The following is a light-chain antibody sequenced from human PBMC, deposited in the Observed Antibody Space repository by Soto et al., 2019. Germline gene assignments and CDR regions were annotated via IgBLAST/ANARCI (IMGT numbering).Light chain of an antibody. V-gene: IGKV3-20*01. CDR1: QSVSRNS. Sequence: EIVLTQSPGTLSLSPGERATLSCRASQSVSRNSLAWYQQKPGQAPRLLIYGASSRATGIPDRFSGSGSGTDFTLTISRLEPEDFAVFYCQQYSRSLWTFGQGTKVDIK. CDR2: GAS. J-gene: IGKJ1*01. CDR3: QQYSRSLWT.